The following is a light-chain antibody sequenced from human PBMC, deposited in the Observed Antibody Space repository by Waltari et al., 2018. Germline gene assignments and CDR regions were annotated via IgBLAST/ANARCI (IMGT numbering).Light chain of an antibody. Sequence: DIQMTQSPSSVSASVGDRVSITCRASQGITTWLAWYQQKPGEAPRLLIHGAYTLQDGVPSRFSGDGYGTEFTLTIDSLQPEDFATYDCQQANGFPHTFGQGTKLESK. CDR2: GAY. CDR1: QGITTW. V-gene: IGKV1-12*01. CDR3: QQANGFPHT. J-gene: IGKJ2*01.